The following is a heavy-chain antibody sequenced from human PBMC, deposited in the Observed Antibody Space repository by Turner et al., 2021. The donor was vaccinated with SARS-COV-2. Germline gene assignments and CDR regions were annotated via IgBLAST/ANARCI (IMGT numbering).Heavy chain of an antibody. CDR2: IYYSGST. CDR1: GGSISSSSYY. J-gene: IGHJ3*02. V-gene: IGHV4-39*01. Sequence: QLQLQESGAGLVTPSETLSLTCTVSGGSISSSSYYWGWIRQPPGKGLEWIGSIYYSGSTYYNPSLKSRVTTSVDTSKNQFSLKMSSVTAADTAVYYCASTVWLRGAFDIWGQGTMVTVSS. D-gene: IGHD5-18*01. CDR3: ASTVWLRGAFDI.